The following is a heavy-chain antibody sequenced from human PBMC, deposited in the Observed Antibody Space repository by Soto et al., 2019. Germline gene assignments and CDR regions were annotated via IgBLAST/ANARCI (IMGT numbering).Heavy chain of an antibody. CDR3: AREEGVMVRGVIIRDWFDP. CDR1: GGSISSYY. D-gene: IGHD3-10*01. V-gene: IGHV4-4*07. CDR2: IYTSGST. J-gene: IGHJ5*02. Sequence: SETLSLTXTVSGGSISSYYWSWIRQPAGKGLEWIGRIYTSGSTNYNPTLKSRVTMSVDTSKNQFSLKLSSVTAADTAVYYCAREEGVMVRGVIIRDWFDPWGQGTLVTVS.